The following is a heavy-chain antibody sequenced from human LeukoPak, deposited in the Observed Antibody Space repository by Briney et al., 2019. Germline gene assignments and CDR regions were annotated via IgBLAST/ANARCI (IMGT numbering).Heavy chain of an antibody. Sequence: PSETLSLTCTVSGGSISSRSYYWSWIRQPPGKGLEWIGYIYYSGSTNYNPSLKSRVTISVDTSKNQFSLKLSSVTAADTAVYYCARETRYCSGGSCPFIMDVWGKGTTVTVSS. J-gene: IGHJ6*03. CDR1: GGSISSRSYY. D-gene: IGHD2-15*01. CDR2: IYYSGST. V-gene: IGHV4-61*01. CDR3: ARETRYCSGGSCPFIMDV.